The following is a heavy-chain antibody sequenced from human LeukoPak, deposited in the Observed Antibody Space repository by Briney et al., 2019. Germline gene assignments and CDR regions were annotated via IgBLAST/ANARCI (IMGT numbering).Heavy chain of an antibody. J-gene: IGHJ4*02. CDR2: ITPILGRA. CDR1: GGTFSSSA. V-gene: IGHV1-69*04. Sequence: ASVKVSCKASGGTFSSSAINWVRQATGQGLEWMGRITPILGRASYAQRLQGRVSITADKSTRTAYMELSSLRSEDTAVYYCARDDWYSGSLFEDWGQGTLVTVSS. D-gene: IGHD1-26*01. CDR3: ARDDWYSGSLFED.